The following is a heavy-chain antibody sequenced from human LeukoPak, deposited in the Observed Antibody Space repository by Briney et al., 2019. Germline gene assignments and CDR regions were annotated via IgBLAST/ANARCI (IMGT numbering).Heavy chain of an antibody. V-gene: IGHV1-46*01. CDR1: GYTFTSYY. J-gene: IGHJ6*03. Sequence: ASVKVSCKASGYTFTSYYMHWVRQAPGQGLEWMGIINPSGGSTSYAQKFQGRVTMTRDTSTSTVYMELSSLRSEDTAVYYCARDGGRDVWGPGYYCMDVWGKGTTVTVSS. D-gene: IGHD3-16*01. CDR3: ARDGGRDVWGPGYYCMDV. CDR2: INPSGGST.